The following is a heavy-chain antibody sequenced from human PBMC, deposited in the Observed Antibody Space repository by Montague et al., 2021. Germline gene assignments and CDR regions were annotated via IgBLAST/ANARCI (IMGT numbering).Heavy chain of an antibody. CDR1: GGSISSSSYY. CDR2: IYYSGST. D-gene: IGHD4-23*01. J-gene: IGHJ6*02. V-gene: IGHV4-39*01. Sequence: SETLSLTCTVSGGSISSSSYYWGWIRQPPGKGLEWIGSIYYSGSTYYNPSLKSRLTISVDTSKNQFSLKLSPVTAADTAVYYGAVTPSLYYHGMDVWGQGTTVTVSS. CDR3: AVTPSLYYHGMDV.